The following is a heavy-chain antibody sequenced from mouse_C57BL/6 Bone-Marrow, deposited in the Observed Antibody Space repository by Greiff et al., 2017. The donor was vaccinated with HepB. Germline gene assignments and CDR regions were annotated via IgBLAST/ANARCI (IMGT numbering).Heavy chain of an antibody. D-gene: IGHD1-1*01. CDR2: IDPSDSYT. J-gene: IGHJ1*03. V-gene: IGHV1-50*01. Sequence: QVQLQQPGAELVKPGASVKLSCKASGYTFTSYWMQWVKQRPGQGLEWIGEIDPSDSYTNYNQKFKGKATLTVDTSSSTAYMQRSSLTSEDSAVYYCGRGGLLRWYFDVWGTGTTVTVSS. CDR1: GYTFTSYW. CDR3: GRGGLLRWYFDV.